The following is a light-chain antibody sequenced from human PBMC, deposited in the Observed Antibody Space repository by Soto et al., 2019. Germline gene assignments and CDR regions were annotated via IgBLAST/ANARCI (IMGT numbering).Light chain of an antibody. CDR3: QQYGSSLMYT. J-gene: IGKJ2*01. CDR2: GAS. CDR1: QSVSSSY. Sequence: EIVLTQSPGTLSLSPGERATLSCRASQSVSSSYLAWYQQKPGQAPRLLIYGASSRVTGIPDRFSGSGSGTDFTLTISRLEPEEFAVYYCQQYGSSLMYTFGQGTKLEIK. V-gene: IGKV3-20*01.